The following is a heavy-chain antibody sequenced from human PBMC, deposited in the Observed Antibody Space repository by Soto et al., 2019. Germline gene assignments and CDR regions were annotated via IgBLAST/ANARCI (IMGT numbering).Heavy chain of an antibody. CDR2: IYYSGST. J-gene: IGHJ5*02. V-gene: IGHV4-30-4*01. CDR1: GGSISSGDYY. CDR3: ARYSGYEGLRFDP. D-gene: IGHD5-12*01. Sequence: SETLSLTCTVSGGSISSGDYYWSWTRQPPGKGLEWIGYIYYSGSTYYNPSLKSRVTISVDTSKNQFSLKLSSVTAADTAVYYCARYSGYEGLRFDPWGQGTLVTVSS.